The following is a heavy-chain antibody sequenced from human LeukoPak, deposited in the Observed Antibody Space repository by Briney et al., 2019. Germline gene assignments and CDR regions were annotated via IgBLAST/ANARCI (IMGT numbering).Heavy chain of an antibody. CDR2: IYSSGST. Sequence: SETQSLTCTVSGGSITSGSYYWSWLRQPAGEGLEWIGRIYSSGSTSYHPSLTSRVTISVDKSKKQFSLKLSSVTAADTAVYYCARAGQVLARFGETTLGRTGEYFQHWGQGTLVTVSS. CDR3: ARAGQVLARFGETTLGRTGEYFQH. D-gene: IGHD3-10*01. CDR1: GGSITSGSYY. V-gene: IGHV4-61*02. J-gene: IGHJ1*01.